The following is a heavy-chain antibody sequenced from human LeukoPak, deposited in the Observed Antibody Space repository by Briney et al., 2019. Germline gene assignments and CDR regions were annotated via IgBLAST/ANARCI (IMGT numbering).Heavy chain of an antibody. J-gene: IGHJ4*02. D-gene: IGHD6-19*01. CDR2: IYFSGST. CDR3: AGYSSGWYVDY. V-gene: IGHV4-59*01. CDR1: GGSISTYY. Sequence: PSETLSLTCTVSGGSISTYYWSWIRQPPGKGLEGMGYIYFSGSTDYNPSLKSRVTISVDTSNNQFSLKLSSVTAADTAVYYCAGYSSGWYVDYWGQGTLVTVSS.